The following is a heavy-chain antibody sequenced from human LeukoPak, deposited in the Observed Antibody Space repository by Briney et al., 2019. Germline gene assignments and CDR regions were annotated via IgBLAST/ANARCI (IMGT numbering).Heavy chain of an antibody. J-gene: IGHJ4*02. CDR1: RVTFSGYT. V-gene: IGHV3-30*18. Sequence: LPGGSLRLSCTASRVTFSGYTMNWVRQAPGKGLEWVAVISYDGSNKYYADSVKGRFTISRDNSKNTLYLQMNSLRAEDTAVYYCAKDLHYSNYFDYWGQGTLVTVSS. CDR3: AKDLHYSNYFDY. CDR2: ISYDGSNK. D-gene: IGHD4-11*01.